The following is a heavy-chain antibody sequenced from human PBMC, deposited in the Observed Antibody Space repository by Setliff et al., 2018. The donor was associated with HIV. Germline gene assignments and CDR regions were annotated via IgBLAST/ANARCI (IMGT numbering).Heavy chain of an antibody. Sequence: ASETLSLTCTVSGSPVSSDYYWGWLRQSPGKGPEWIGSIHHSGGAYYNPSLRSRVTMSVDTSKNQLSLRLTSMTAADAAVYYCARPYISSSLSTPFDNWGQGTLVTVTS. D-gene: IGHD6-13*01. CDR1: GSPVSSDYY. V-gene: IGHV4-38-2*02. CDR2: IHHSGGA. CDR3: ARPYISSSLSTPFDN. J-gene: IGHJ4*02.